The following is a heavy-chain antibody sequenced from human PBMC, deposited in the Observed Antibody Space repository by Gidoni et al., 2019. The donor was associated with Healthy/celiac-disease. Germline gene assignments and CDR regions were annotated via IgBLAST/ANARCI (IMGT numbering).Heavy chain of an antibody. J-gene: IGHJ6*02. CDR1: GGSISSSSYY. CDR2: IYYSGST. D-gene: IGHD1-26*01. Sequence: QLQLQESGPGLVKPSETLSLTCTVSGGSISSSSYYWGWIRPPPGKGLEWIGSIYYSGSTYYNPSLKSRVTISVDTSKNQFSLKLSSVTAADTAVYYCARHDVVGATITYYYYGMDVWGQGTTVTVSS. CDR3: ARHDVVGATITYYYYGMDV. V-gene: IGHV4-39*01.